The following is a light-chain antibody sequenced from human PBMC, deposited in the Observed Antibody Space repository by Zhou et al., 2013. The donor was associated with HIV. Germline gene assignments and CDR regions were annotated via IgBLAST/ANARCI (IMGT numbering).Light chain of an antibody. CDR3: QQSYSTPRT. Sequence: DIQMTQSPSSLSASVGDRVTITCRASQSIRSYLNWYQQKPGMAPKLLIYAASDLQSGVPSRFSGSGSGTDFTLIIRSLQPEDFATYYCQQSYSTPRTFGQGTKVEIK. V-gene: IGKV1-39*01. J-gene: IGKJ1*01. CDR1: QSIRSY. CDR2: AAS.